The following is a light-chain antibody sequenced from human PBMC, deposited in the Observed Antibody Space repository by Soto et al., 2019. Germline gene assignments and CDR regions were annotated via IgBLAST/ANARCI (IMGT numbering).Light chain of an antibody. Sequence: QMTQSPSTLSASVGDRVTITCRASHNIDRWLAWYQQKPGMAPKLLISDASTLESGVPSRFSGSGSGTEFTLTISSLQSEDFAVYYCQQYNNWPPYTFGQGTKLEIK. CDR3: QQYNNWPPYT. J-gene: IGKJ2*01. V-gene: IGKV1-5*01. CDR2: DAS. CDR1: HNIDRW.